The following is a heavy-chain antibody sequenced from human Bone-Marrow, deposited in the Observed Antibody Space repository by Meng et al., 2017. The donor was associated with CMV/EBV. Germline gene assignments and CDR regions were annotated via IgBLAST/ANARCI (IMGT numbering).Heavy chain of an antibody. CDR2: IYSGGST. J-gene: IGHJ6*02. CDR1: GFTVSSNY. Sequence: GESLKISCAASGFTVSSNYMSWVRQAPGKGLEWVSVIYSGGSTSYAQKFQGRVTMTRDTSTSTVYMELSSLRSEDTAVYYCARDGIAAANYYYGMDVWGQGTTVTVSS. V-gene: IGHV3-53*05. CDR3: ARDGIAAANYYYGMDV. D-gene: IGHD6-13*01.